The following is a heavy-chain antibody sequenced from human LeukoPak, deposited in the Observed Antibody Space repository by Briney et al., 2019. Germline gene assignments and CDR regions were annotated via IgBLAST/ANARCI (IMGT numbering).Heavy chain of an antibody. Sequence: PSETLSLTCTVSGGSISSGDYYWSWIRQPPGKGLEWIGYIYYSGGTYYNPSLKSRVTISVDTSKNQFSLKLSSVTAADTAVYYCARDGYYGSGSPHYMDVWGKGTTVTVSS. J-gene: IGHJ6*03. V-gene: IGHV4-30-4*08. CDR3: ARDGYYGSGSPHYMDV. D-gene: IGHD3-10*01. CDR2: IYYSGGT. CDR1: GGSISSGDYY.